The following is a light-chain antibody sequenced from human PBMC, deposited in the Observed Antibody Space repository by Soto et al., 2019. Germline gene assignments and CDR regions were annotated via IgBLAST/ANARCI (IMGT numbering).Light chain of an antibody. V-gene: IGKV1-8*01. CDR3: QQYYSYSWT. Sequence: ALRMTQSPSSLSASTGDRVTITCRASQGISSYLAWYQQKPGKAPKILIYAASTLQSGVPPRFSGSGSGTDFTLPISCLQSEHFAPYYCQQYYSYSWTFGQGTKVEIK. CDR1: QGISSY. CDR2: AAS. J-gene: IGKJ1*01.